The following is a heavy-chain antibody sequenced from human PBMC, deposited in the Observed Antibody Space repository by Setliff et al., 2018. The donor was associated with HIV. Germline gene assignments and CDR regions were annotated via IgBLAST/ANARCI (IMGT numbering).Heavy chain of an antibody. CDR2: IQYSDSS. CDR3: ARSGYTSGFYWVFGAFGV. Sequence: PSETLSLTCTVSGGSISNYHWSWIRQPPGKGLEWIASIQYSDSSHYNPSLQSRVTISVDTSTKQFSLYLSSVNETDTAVYYCARSGYTSGFYWVFGAFGVWGQGKLVTVSS. CDR1: GGSISNYH. J-gene: IGHJ3*01. V-gene: IGHV4-59*01. D-gene: IGHD3-22*01.